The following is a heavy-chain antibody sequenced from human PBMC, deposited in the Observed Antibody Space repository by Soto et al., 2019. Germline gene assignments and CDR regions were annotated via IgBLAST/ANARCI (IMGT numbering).Heavy chain of an antibody. Sequence: GASVKVSCXASGYTFTSYGISWVRQAPGQGLEWMGWISAYNGNTNYAQKLQGRVTMTTDTSTSTAYMELRSLRSDDTAVYYCARDIYYGSGSKNWFDPWGQGTLVTVSS. D-gene: IGHD3-10*01. J-gene: IGHJ5*02. CDR3: ARDIYYGSGSKNWFDP. V-gene: IGHV1-18*01. CDR1: GYTFTSYG. CDR2: ISAYNGNT.